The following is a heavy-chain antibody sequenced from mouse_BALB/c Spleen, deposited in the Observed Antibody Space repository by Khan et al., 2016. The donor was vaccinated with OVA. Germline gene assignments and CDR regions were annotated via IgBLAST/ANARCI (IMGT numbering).Heavy chain of an antibody. CDR2: IYTGDGST. CDR3: AREGVRGVAMDY. Sequence: QVQLQQSGPELVNPGALVKISCKASGYTFTAYDINWVRQRPGQGLEGIGWIYTGDGSTKYSEKFKGKATLTADKSSNTADMQFSSLTSEKAAVYFCAREGVRGVAMDYWGQGTSVSVSS. J-gene: IGHJ4*01. CDR1: GYTFTAYD. D-gene: IGHD1-1*01. V-gene: IGHV1S56*01.